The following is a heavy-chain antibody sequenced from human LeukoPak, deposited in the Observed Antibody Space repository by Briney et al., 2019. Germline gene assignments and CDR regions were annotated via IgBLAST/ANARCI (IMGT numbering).Heavy chain of an antibody. J-gene: IGHJ5*02. V-gene: IGHV4-4*07. CDR3: ARYLLRYFDSPGWFDP. D-gene: IGHD3-9*01. Sequence: SETLSLTCTVSSGSISSYYWSWIRQPAGKGLEWIGRIYTSGSTNYNPSLKSRVTMSVDTSKNQFSLKLSSVTAADTAVYYCARYLLRYFDSPGWFDPWGQGTLVTVSS. CDR1: SGSISSYY. CDR2: IYTSGST.